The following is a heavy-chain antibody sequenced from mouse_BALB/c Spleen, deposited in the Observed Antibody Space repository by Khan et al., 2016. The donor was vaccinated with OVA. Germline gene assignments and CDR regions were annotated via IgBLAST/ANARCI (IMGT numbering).Heavy chain of an antibody. D-gene: IGHD4-1*01. V-gene: IGHV5-12-1*01. Sequence: EVELVESGGGLVKPGGSLKLSCAASGFAFSSSDMSWVRQTPEKRLTWVAYTSSGGGLPSYAATVRGRFTISRDNAKNPLILQMSSLNSEDTAIYYCARHSDWEWAMDYWGQGTSVTVSS. CDR3: ARHSDWEWAMDY. CDR2: TSSGGGLP. J-gene: IGHJ4*01. CDR1: GFAFSSSD.